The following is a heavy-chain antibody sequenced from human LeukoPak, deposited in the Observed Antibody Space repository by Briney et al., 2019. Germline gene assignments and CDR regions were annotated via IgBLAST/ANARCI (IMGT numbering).Heavy chain of an antibody. V-gene: IGHV3-21*04. CDR1: GFTFSDYS. J-gene: IGHJ6*02. D-gene: IGHD3-16*01. CDR2: ITGSSGYI. CDR3: ARGGGLDV. Sequence: GGSLRLSCAASGFTFSDYSMNWVRQAPGKGLEWVSSITGSSGYIHYADSVKGRFTISRDNAKNSLYLQMSNLRAEDTAVYFCARGGGLDVWGQGATVTVSS.